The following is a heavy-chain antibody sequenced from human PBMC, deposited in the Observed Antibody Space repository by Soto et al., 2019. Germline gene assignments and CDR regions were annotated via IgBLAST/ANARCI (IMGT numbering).Heavy chain of an antibody. V-gene: IGHV4-34*01. CDR2: INHSGST. D-gene: IGHD6-19*01. CDR3: AGVVAGTVDY. CDR1: GGSFSGYY. J-gene: IGHJ4*02. Sequence: SETLSLTCAVYGGSFSGYYWSWIRQPPGKGLEWIGEINHSGSTNYNPSLKSRVNIPVDTSKNQFSLKLGSVTAADTAVYYCAGVVAGTVDYWGQGTLVTVSS.